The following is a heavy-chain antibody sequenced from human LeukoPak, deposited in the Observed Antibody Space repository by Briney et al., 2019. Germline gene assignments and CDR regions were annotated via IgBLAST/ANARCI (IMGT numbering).Heavy chain of an antibody. V-gene: IGHV3-21*01. CDR3: ARRGAGGGSGWTGFDY. J-gene: IGHJ4*02. D-gene: IGHD6-19*01. CDR1: GFTFNTYS. CDR2: ISSRSDYI. Sequence: GESLRLSCVASGFTFNTYSMNWVRQAPGKGLEWVSSISSRSDYIYYADSVRGRFTISRDNAKDSLYLQMNSLRAEDTAVYYCARRGAGGGSGWTGFDYWGQGTLVTVSS.